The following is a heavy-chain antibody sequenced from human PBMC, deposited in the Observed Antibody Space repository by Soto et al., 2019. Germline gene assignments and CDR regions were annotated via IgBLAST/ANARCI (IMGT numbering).Heavy chain of an antibody. D-gene: IGHD2-8*01. CDR1: GFTFSNYA. CDR2: ISGSGGSI. V-gene: IGHV3-23*01. CDR3: AKAGTYCTTTTCKLDP. J-gene: IGHJ5*02. Sequence: VGSLRLSCAASGFTFSNYAMSWVRQAPGKGLEWVSSISGSGGSIYYADSVKGRSTISRDNSKNTLYLQMNGLTNEDTALYYCAKAGTYCTTTTCKLDPWGQGNLVTV.